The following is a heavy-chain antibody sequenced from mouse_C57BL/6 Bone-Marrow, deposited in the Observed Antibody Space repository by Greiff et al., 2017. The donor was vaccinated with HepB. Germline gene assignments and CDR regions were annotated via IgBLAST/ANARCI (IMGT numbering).Heavy chain of an antibody. CDR2: IYPRSGNT. CDR1: GYTFTSYG. Sequence: QVQLKQSGAELARPGASVKLSCKASGYTFTSYGISWVKQRTGQGLEWIGEIYPRSGNTYYNEKFKGKATLTADKSSSTAYMELRSLTSEDSAVYFCARSGSSSPYYFDYWGQGTTLTVSS. CDR3: ARSGSSSPYYFDY. D-gene: IGHD1-1*01. J-gene: IGHJ2*01. V-gene: IGHV1-81*01.